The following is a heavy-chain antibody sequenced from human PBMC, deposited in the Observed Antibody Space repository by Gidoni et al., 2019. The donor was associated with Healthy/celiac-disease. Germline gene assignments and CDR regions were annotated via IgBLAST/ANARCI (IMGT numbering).Heavy chain of an antibody. J-gene: IGHJ4*02. CDR2: ISSSSSYI. V-gene: IGHV3-21*01. CDR1: GFTFSRYS. Sequence: EVQLVESGGGLVKPGGSLRLSCAASGFTFSRYSMNWVRQAPGKGLEWVSSISSSSSYIYYADSVKGRFTISRDNAKNSLYLQMNSLRAEDTAVYYCARDRAYYDSSGPFDYWGQGTLVTVSS. D-gene: IGHD3-22*01. CDR3: ARDRAYYDSSGPFDY.